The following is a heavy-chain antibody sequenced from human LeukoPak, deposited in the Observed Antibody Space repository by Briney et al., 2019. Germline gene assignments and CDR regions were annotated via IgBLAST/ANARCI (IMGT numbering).Heavy chain of an antibody. CDR2: IWYDGSNK. CDR1: GFTFSSYG. Sequence: PGRSLRLSCAASGFTFSSYGMHWVRQAPGKGLEWVAVIWYDGSNKYYADSVKGRFTISRDNSKTTVYLQMNSLKADDTAVYYCVKEGPRVHFDYWGQGTLVTVSS. J-gene: IGHJ4*02. CDR3: VKEGPRVHFDY. V-gene: IGHV3-33*06.